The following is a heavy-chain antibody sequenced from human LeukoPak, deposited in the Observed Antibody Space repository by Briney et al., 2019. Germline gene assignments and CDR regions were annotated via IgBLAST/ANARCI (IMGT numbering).Heavy chain of an antibody. Sequence: ASVKVSCKASGYTFPSYFMHWVRQAPGQGLEWMGRINPNSGDTNFAQKFQGRVTMTRDTSLSTAYMELSRLRSDDTAVYYCANLMTTVTAGPFDYWGQGTLVTVSS. V-gene: IGHV1-2*06. CDR3: ANLMTTVTAGPFDY. J-gene: IGHJ4*02. CDR2: INPNSGDT. CDR1: GYTFPSYF. D-gene: IGHD4-17*01.